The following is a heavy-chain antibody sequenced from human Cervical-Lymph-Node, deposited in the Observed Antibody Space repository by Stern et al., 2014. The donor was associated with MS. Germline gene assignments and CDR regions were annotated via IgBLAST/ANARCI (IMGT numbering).Heavy chain of an antibody. Sequence: QIPLKESGPKLVKPTQTLTLTCTFSGFSLSTSGVSVAWLRQPPGKALEWLALLYWNGDKRYNPSLKSRVTITKDTSENQVVLKMTSMAPVDTATYYCAHNFGPAGNLDNAFDIWGRGTMVTVSS. CDR2: LYWNGDK. V-gene: IGHV2-5*01. D-gene: IGHD6-13*01. CDR1: GFSLSTSGVS. J-gene: IGHJ3*02. CDR3: AHNFGPAGNLDNAFDI.